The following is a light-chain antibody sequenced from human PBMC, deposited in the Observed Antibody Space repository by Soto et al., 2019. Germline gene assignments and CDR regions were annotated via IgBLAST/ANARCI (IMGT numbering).Light chain of an antibody. V-gene: IGKV3-20*01. Sequence: PGERAALSCRASQSVSSNLAWYQQKPGQAPRLLIYGASSRATGIPDSFSGSGSGTDFTLTISRLEPEDFAVYYCQQYDSSPITFGQGTRLEIK. CDR3: QQYDSSPIT. CDR2: GAS. CDR1: QSVSSN. J-gene: IGKJ5*01.